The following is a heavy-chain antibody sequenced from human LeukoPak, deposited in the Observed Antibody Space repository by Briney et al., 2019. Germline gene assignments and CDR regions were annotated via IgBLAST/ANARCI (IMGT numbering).Heavy chain of an antibody. Sequence: ASVKVSCKASGYTFTGYYMHWVRQAPGQGLEWMGRINPNSGGTNYAQKFQGRVTMTRDTSISTAYMELSRLRSDDTAVYYCARDLENYADFDYWGQGTLVTVSS. CDR2: INPNSGGT. D-gene: IGHD3-16*01. V-gene: IGHV1-2*06. J-gene: IGHJ4*02. CDR1: GYTFTGYY. CDR3: ARDLENYADFDY.